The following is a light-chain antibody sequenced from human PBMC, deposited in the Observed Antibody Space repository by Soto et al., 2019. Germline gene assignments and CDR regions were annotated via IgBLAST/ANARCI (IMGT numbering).Light chain of an antibody. CDR1: SSDVGGYTY. CDR2: YVS. Sequence: QSALTQPRSAYGSPGQSITISCTGTSSDVGGYTYDSWYQQHPAQAPKLIIFYVSKRPSGVPNRCSGAKSGNTASLTISGHMAEDEAHYYGCSSFGRNTYVLGTGTKLTVL. J-gene: IGLJ1*01. V-gene: IGLV2-11*01. CDR3: CSSFGRNTYV.